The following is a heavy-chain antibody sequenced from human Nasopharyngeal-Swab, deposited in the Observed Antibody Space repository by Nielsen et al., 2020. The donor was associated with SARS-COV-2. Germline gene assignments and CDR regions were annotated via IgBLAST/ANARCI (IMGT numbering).Heavy chain of an antibody. D-gene: IGHD1-14*01. CDR3: ARKASAPGFSFYYYMDV. V-gene: IGHV1-18*01. Sequence: ASVKVSCKASGFMLNNNFGISWVRQAPGQGPEWMGWINSYNDDTDCGQKFQGRLTMTIDTSRNTADMELRSLRSDDTAVYFCARKASAPGFSFYYYMDVWGKGTTVTVSS. CDR1: GFMLNNNFG. J-gene: IGHJ6*03. CDR2: INSYNDDT.